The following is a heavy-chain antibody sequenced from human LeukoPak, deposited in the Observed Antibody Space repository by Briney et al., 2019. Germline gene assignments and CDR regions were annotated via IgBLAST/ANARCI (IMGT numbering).Heavy chain of an antibody. CDR3: ARGHSSQRWYYYGMDV. J-gene: IGHJ6*02. V-gene: IGHV1-69*13. Sequence: SVKVSCKASGGTFSSYAISWVRQAPGQGLEWMGGIIPIFGTANYAQKFQGRVTITADESTSTAYMELSSLRSEDTAVYYCARGHSSQRWYYYGMDVWGQGTTVTVSS. CDR2: IIPIFGTA. D-gene: IGHD6-19*01. CDR1: GGTFSSYA.